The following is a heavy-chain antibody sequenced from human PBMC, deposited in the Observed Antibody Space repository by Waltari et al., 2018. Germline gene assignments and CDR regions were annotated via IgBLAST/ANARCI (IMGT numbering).Heavy chain of an antibody. D-gene: IGHD3-3*01. V-gene: IGHV3-33*01. J-gene: IGHJ3*02. CDR2: IRYDGSNK. Sequence: QVQLVESGGGVVQSGRSLRLSCVGSGFTFRNHGMNWVRQAPGKGLEWVAGIRYDGSNKNYVDAVKGRFTISRDNSKNTLYLEMNSLRAEDTAVYFCARGDGGSGLGASDIWGQGTMVTVSS. CDR1: GFTFRNHG. CDR3: ARGDGGSGLGASDI.